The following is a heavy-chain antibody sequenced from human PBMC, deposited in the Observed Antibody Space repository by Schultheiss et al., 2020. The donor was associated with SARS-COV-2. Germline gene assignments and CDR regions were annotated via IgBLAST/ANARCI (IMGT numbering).Heavy chain of an antibody. V-gene: IGHV1-69*13. J-gene: IGHJ3*02. CDR3: ARARTILGAFDI. CDR2: IIPIFGTA. CDR1: GYTFTSYY. Sequence: SVKVSCKASGYTFTSYYMHWVRQAPGQGLEWMGGIIPIFGTANYAQKFQGRVTITADESTSTAYMELSRLRSDDTAVYYCARARTILGAFDIWGQGTMVTVSS. D-gene: IGHD3-3*01.